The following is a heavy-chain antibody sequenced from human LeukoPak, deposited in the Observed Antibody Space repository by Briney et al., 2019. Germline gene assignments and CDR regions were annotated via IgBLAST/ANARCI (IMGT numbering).Heavy chain of an antibody. Sequence: ASVKVSCKASGYTFTSYYIYWVRQATGQGLEWMGWINPNSSNTGYAQKFQGSVTMTRYTSISTSYMELSSLRSEDTAVYYCARWLSLDRGVIYFDCWVEGTLVTVCS. CDR2: INPNSSNT. CDR1: GYTFTSYY. V-gene: IGHV1-8*01. D-gene: IGHD3-10*01. CDR3: ARWLSLDRGVIYFDC. J-gene: IGHJ4*02.